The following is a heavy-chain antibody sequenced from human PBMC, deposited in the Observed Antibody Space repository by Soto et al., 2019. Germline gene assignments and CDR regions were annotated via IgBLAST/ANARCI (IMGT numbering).Heavy chain of an antibody. CDR2: ISAYNGNT. CDR3: ARDKNVLRFLEWLTPPFDYYYGMDV. V-gene: IGHV1-18*04. CDR1: GYTFTSYG. J-gene: IGHJ6*02. Sequence: ASVKVSCKASGYTFTSYGISWVRQAPGQGLEWMGWISAYNGNTNYAQKLQGRVTMTTDTSTSTAYMELRSLRSDDTAVYYCARDKNVLRFLEWLTPPFDYYYGMDVWGQGTTVTVS. D-gene: IGHD3-3*01.